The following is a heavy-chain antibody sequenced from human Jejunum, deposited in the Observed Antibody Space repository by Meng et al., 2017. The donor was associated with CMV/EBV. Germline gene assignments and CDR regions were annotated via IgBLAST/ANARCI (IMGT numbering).Heavy chain of an antibody. CDR1: GFTFSDYY. CDR2: ITTYGSNM. CDR3: ARERAARLDFDS. D-gene: IGHD6-6*01. J-gene: IGHJ4*02. V-gene: IGHV3-11*01. Sequence: AAAGFTFSDYYMSWIRQAPGKGLEWVSYITTYGSNMNYADSLKGRFTISRDNAKNSLYLQMNSLRAEDTAVYYCARERAARLDFDSWGQGTLVTVSS.